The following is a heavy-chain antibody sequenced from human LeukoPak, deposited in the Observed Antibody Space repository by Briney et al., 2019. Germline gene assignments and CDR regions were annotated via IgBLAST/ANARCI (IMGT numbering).Heavy chain of an antibody. V-gene: IGHV3-30*14. CDR3: AREQGFWSGYSTYMDV. J-gene: IGHJ6*03. CDR2: ISYDGSNK. D-gene: IGHD3-3*01. CDR1: GFTFSSYA. Sequence: GRSLRLSCAASGFTFSSYAMHWVRQAPGKGLEWVAVISYDGSNKYYADSVKGRFTISRDNSKNTLYLQMNSLRAEDTAVYYCAREQGFWSGYSTYMDVWGKGTTVTVSS.